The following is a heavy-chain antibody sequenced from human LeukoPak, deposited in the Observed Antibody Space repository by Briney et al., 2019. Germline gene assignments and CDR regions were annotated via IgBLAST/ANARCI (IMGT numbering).Heavy chain of an antibody. J-gene: IGHJ3*02. V-gene: IGHV4-34*01. CDR1: GGSFSGYY. Sequence: SETLSLTCAVYGGSFSGYYWSWIRQPPGKGLEWIGEINHSGSTNYNPSLKSRVTISVDTSKNQFSLKLSSVTAADTAVYYCARGRYCSADICPGGDAFDIWGQGTMVSVSS. CDR3: ARGRYCSADICPGGDAFDI. CDR2: INHSGST. D-gene: IGHD2-15*01.